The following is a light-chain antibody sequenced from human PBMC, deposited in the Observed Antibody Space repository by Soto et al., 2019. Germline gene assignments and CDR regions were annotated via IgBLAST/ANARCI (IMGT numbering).Light chain of an antibody. V-gene: IGKV3-20*01. CDR2: AAS. CDR3: QHYANSVWT. J-gene: IGKJ1*01. CDR1: QSVSSSQ. Sequence: IVLTQSPDTLSLSPGERATLSCRASQSVSSSQLVWYQQKPGQAPRLLIYAASSRATGIPDRFSGSGSGTHFTLTVRELETEDFAVYYCQHYANSVWTFGQGTKVEIK.